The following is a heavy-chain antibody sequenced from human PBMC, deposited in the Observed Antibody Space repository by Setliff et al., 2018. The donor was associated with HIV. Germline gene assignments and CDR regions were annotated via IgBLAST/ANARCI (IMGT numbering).Heavy chain of an antibody. V-gene: IGHV4-61*09. CDR3: ASRAGGDF. Sequence: PSETLSLTCTVSGGSISSNNYFWSWIRQPAGKGLEWIGHIYPSGSTNYNPSLKSRVTISVDTSKNQFSLNLGSVTAADTAVYYWASRAGGDFWGQGTMVTVSS. D-gene: IGHD3-10*01. CDR2: IYPSGST. J-gene: IGHJ3*01. CDR1: GGSISSNNYF.